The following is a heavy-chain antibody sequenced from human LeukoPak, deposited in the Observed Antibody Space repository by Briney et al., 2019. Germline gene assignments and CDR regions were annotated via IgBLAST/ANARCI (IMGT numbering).Heavy chain of an antibody. CDR2: ISYDGSNK. Sequence: GGSLRLSCAASGFTFSSYGMHWVRQAPGKGLEWVAVISYDGSNKYYADSVKGRFTISRDNSKSTLYLQMNSLRAEDTAVYYCAKAPLLRFGELLPIDYWGQGTLVTVSS. CDR3: AKAPLLRFGELLPIDY. V-gene: IGHV3-30*18. D-gene: IGHD3-10*01. CDR1: GFTFSSYG. J-gene: IGHJ4*02.